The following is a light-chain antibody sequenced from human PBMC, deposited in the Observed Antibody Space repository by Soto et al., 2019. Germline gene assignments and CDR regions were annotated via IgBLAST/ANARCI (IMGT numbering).Light chain of an antibody. Sequence: QSVLTQPPSVSGSPGQRVNIPCTGSSSNSGSVYDLHWYQQLPGTVPKLLIYGDNNRPSGVPDRFSGSKSGTAASRAITGLQAEDEADYYCQSYDNSLNHVVFGGGTKLTVL. J-gene: IGLJ2*01. V-gene: IGLV1-40*01. CDR3: QSYDNSLNHVV. CDR2: GDN. CDR1: SSNSGSVYD.